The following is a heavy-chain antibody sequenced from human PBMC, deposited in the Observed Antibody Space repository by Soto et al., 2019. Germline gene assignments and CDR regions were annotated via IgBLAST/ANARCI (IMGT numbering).Heavy chain of an antibody. D-gene: IGHD3-3*01. CDR1: GFTFSSFG. Sequence: QVQLVESGGGVVQPGRSLRLSCAASGFTFSSFGMHWVRQVPGKGLEWVALISYDGSKKYYADSVKGRFTISRDKSKNTLYLQINSLRVEGTSVYYCGKDRGWSGADLDYCGQGTLVTVSS. CDR3: GKDRGWSGADLDY. CDR2: ISYDGSKK. V-gene: IGHV3-30*18. J-gene: IGHJ4*02.